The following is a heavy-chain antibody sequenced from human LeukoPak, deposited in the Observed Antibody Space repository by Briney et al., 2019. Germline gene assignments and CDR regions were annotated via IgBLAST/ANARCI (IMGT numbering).Heavy chain of an antibody. Sequence: ASVKVSCEASGYTFTDFLIHWVRHAPGQGLEWVASINPNSGDTNVARRFRGRVAMTRDTSITTAYMVLTRLNSDDTAVYYCARGLIPLSNWFDPWGQGTVVIVSS. V-gene: IGHV1-2*02. J-gene: IGHJ5*02. CDR3: ARGLIPLSNWFDP. CDR1: GYTFTDFL. CDR2: INPNSGDT.